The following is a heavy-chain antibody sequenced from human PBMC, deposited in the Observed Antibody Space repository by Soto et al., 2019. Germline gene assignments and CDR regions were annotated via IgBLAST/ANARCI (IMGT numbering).Heavy chain of an antibody. Sequence: PSETLSLTCAVSGGSFRGFYWTWIRQSPGKGLEWLGDINHVGITNYNPSLQSRVSIPVDTSKSQFSLKLSSVTAADTAVYYCASGNGYDILTGYWYYFDYRGQGTLVTVSS. CDR3: ASGNGYDILTGYWYYFDY. J-gene: IGHJ4*02. V-gene: IGHV4-34*01. CDR2: INHVGIT. D-gene: IGHD3-9*01. CDR1: GGSFRGFY.